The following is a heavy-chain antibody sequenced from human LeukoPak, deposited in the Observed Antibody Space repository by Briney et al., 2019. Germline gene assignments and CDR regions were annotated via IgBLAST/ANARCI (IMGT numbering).Heavy chain of an antibody. D-gene: IGHD6-19*01. CDR1: GFPFNTQD. Sequence: GGSLRLSCAASGFPFNTQDMRWVREAPGEGVEWVSSIHADGVGTFSPDSVRGRFTISRDNSKNTLDLQMNSLRVEDTAVYYCGKGRVSEWGQGTLVTVSS. CDR2: IHADGVGT. CDR3: GKGRVSE. J-gene: IGHJ4*02. V-gene: IGHV3-23*01.